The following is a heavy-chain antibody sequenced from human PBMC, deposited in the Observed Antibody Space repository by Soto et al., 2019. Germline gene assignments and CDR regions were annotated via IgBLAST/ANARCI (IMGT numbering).Heavy chain of an antibody. CDR2: ISYDGSNK. D-gene: IGHD6-13*01. Sequence: GGSLRLSCAASGFTFSSYAMHWVRQAPGKGLEWVAVISYDGSNKYYADSVKGRFTISRDNSKNTLYLQMNSLRAEDTAVYYCARPTYSSSWYVDYWGQGTLVTV. V-gene: IGHV3-30-3*01. CDR1: GFTFSSYA. CDR3: ARPTYSSSWYVDY. J-gene: IGHJ4*02.